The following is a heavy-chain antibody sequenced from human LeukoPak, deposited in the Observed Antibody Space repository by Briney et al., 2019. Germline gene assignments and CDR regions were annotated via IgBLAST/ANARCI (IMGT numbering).Heavy chain of an antibody. Sequence: GGSLRLSCAASGFTFDDYAMHWVRQAPGKGLECVSLISGDGGSTYYADSVKGRFTISRDNSKNSLYLQMNSLRTDDTALYYCTKDHSGYAGDYFDYWGQGTLVTVSS. CDR1: GFTFDDYA. D-gene: IGHD5-12*01. V-gene: IGHV3-43*02. J-gene: IGHJ4*02. CDR2: ISGDGGST. CDR3: TKDHSGYAGDYFDY.